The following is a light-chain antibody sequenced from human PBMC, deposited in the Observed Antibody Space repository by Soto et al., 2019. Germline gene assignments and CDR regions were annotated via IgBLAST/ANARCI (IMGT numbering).Light chain of an antibody. CDR2: AAS. CDR3: QQYENYWT. V-gene: IGKV1-39*01. CDR1: QSISSY. J-gene: IGKJ1*01. Sequence: DIQMTQSPSSLSASVGDIVTITCRASQSISSYLNWYQQKPGKAPKLLIYAASSLQSGVPSRFSGSGSGTDFTLTISSLQPDDSATYYCQQYENYWTFGQGTKVDIK.